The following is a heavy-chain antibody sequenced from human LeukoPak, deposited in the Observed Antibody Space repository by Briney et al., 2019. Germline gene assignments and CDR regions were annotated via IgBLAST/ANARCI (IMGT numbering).Heavy chain of an antibody. J-gene: IGHJ3*02. V-gene: IGHV4-39*07. CDR1: GGSISSNTYS. CDR2: IYYSGSA. D-gene: IGHD2-15*01. CDR3: ARYCSGGSCYWNAFDI. Sequence: SETLSLTCTVSGGSISSNTYSWDWIRQPPGKGLEWIGNIYYSGSAYYNPSLNSRVTISIDTSKNQFSLKLSSVTAADTAVYYCARYCSGGSCYWNAFDIWGQGTMVTVSS.